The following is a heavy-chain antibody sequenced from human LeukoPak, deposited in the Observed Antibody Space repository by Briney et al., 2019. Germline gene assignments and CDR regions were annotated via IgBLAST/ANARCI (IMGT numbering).Heavy chain of an antibody. Sequence: GGSLRLSCAASGFTFSSYSMNWVRQAPGKGLEWVSSISSSSSYIYYADSVKGRFTISRDNAKNSLYLQMNSLRAEDTAVYYCVVRDHSGIHRGDYWGQGALVTVSS. D-gene: IGHD1-26*01. CDR2: ISSSSSYI. CDR1: GFTFSSYS. CDR3: VVRDHSGIHRGDY. V-gene: IGHV3-21*01. J-gene: IGHJ4*02.